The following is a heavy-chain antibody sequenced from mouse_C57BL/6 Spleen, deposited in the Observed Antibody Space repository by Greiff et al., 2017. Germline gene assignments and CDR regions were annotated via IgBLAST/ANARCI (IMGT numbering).Heavy chain of an antibody. CDR2: ISYDGSN. V-gene: IGHV3-6*01. CDR3: ARGSITTVVATDY. CDR1: GYSITSGYY. J-gene: IGHJ2*01. Sequence: DVKLVESGPGLVKPSQSLSLTCSVTGYSITSGYYWNWIRQFPGNKLEWMGYISYDGSNNYNPSLKNRISITRDTSKNQFFLKLNSVTTEDTATYYCARGSITTVVATDYWGQGTTLTVSS. D-gene: IGHD1-1*01.